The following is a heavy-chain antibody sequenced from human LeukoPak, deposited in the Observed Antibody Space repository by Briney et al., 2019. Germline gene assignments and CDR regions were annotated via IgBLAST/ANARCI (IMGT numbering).Heavy chain of an antibody. CDR3: EKGGTRMVTGGVFDY. J-gene: IGHJ4*02. D-gene: IGHD5-18*01. V-gene: IGHV3-30*02. CDR2: IRYDGSNK. Sequence: GGSLRLSCAASGFTFSSYGMHWVRQAPGKGLEWVAFIRYDGSNKYYADSVKGRFTISRDNSKNTLYLQMNSLRAEDTAVYYCEKGGTRMVTGGVFDYWGQGTLVTVSS. CDR1: GFTFSSYG.